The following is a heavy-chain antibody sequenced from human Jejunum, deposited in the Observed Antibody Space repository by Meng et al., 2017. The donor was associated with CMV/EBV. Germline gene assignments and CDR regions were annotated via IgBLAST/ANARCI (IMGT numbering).Heavy chain of an antibody. CDR1: GISIDDYR. J-gene: IGHJ5*02. D-gene: IGHD3-16*01. CDR3: AKEGPNAYRSFHH. CDR2: IEWNGDPA. V-gene: IGHV3-43*01. Sequence: SGISIDDYRMRWVREAPGKRMGWVDLIEWNGDPAFYEEAVNGRFIVTRDNRKNSLYLKMTTLRPEDNGIYYCAKEGPNAYRSFHHWGQGTLVTVSS.